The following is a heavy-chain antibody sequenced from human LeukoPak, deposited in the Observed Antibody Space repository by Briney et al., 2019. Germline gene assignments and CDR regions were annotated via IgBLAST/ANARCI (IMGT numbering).Heavy chain of an antibody. D-gene: IGHD6-13*01. J-gene: IGHJ6*02. Sequence: GASVKVSCKASGYTFTSYAMHWVRQAPGQRLEWMGWINAGNGNTKYSQKFQGRVTITRDTSASTAYMELSSLRSEDTAVYYCAVAAAGIVGYYYYYYGMDVWGQGTTVTVSS. CDR1: GYTFTSYA. CDR3: AVAAAGIVGYYYYYYGMDV. V-gene: IGHV1-3*01. CDR2: INAGNGNT.